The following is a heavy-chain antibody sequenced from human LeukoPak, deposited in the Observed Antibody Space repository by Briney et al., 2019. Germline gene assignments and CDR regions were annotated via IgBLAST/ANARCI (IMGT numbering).Heavy chain of an antibody. Sequence: RWASVKVSCKASGYTFSSYSMNWVRQAPGKGLEWVSSISSSSSYIYYADSVKGRFTISRDNAKNSLYLQMNSLRAEDTAVYYCAREMEGDYGSGTFFDHWGQGNMVTVSS. CDR2: ISSSSSYI. V-gene: IGHV3-21*01. J-gene: IGHJ4*02. CDR1: GYTFSSYS. CDR3: AREMEGDYGSGTFFDH. D-gene: IGHD3-10*01.